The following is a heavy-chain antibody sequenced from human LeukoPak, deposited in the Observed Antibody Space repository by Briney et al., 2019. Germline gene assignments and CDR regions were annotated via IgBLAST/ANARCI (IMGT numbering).Heavy chain of an antibody. CDR1: GFTSSSYG. V-gene: IGHV3-30*02. CDR2: IRYDGSNK. Sequence: GGSLRLSCAASGFTSSSYGMHWVRQAPGKGLEWVAFIRYDGSNKYYADSVKGRFTISRDNSKNTLYLQMNSLRAEDTAVYYCANCEHEEWELLSFDYWGQGTLVTVSS. D-gene: IGHD1-26*01. J-gene: IGHJ4*02. CDR3: ANCEHEEWELLSFDY.